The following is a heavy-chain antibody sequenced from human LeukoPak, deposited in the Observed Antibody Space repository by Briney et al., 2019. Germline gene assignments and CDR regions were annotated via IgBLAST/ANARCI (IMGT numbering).Heavy chain of an antibody. J-gene: IGHJ4*02. CDR3: AGHLSPYYDSSGFKKYYFDY. Sequence: GESLKISCKGSGYSFTSYWIGWVRQMPGKGLEWMGIIYPGDSDTRYSPSFQGQVTISADKSISTAYLQWSSLKASDTAMYYCAGHLSPYYDSSGFKKYYFDYWGQGTLVTVSS. V-gene: IGHV5-51*01. CDR2: IYPGDSDT. CDR1: GYSFTSYW. D-gene: IGHD3-22*01.